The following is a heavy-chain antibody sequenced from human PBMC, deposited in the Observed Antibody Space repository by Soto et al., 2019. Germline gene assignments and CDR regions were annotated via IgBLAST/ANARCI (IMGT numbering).Heavy chain of an antibody. Sequence: QLQLQESGSGLVKPSQTLSLTCAVSGGSISSGGYSWSWIRQPPGKGLEWIGYIYHSGSTYYNPSLKRRVTISVDRSKNQFAPKLSSVTAADTAVYYCARGRQLWSDYYYGMDVWGQGTTVTVSS. CDR1: GGSISSGGYS. V-gene: IGHV4-30-2*01. J-gene: IGHJ6*02. CDR3: ARGRQLWSDYYYGMDV. D-gene: IGHD5-18*01. CDR2: IYHSGST.